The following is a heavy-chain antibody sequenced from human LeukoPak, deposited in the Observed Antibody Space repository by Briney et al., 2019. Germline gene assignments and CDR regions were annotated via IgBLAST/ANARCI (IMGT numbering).Heavy chain of an antibody. D-gene: IGHD3-22*01. CDR2: IDWDDDK. Sequence: SGPTLVNPTQTLTLTCTFSGFSLSTSGMRVSWIRQPPGKALEWLARIDWDDDKFYSTSLKTRLTISKDTSKNQVVLTMTNMDPVDTATYYCARIQDYDSGFDYWGQGTLVTVSS. J-gene: IGHJ4*02. CDR3: ARIQDYDSGFDY. CDR1: GFSLSTSGMR. V-gene: IGHV2-70*04.